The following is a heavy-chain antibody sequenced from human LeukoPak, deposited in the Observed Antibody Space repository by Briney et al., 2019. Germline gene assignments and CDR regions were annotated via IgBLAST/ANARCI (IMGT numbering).Heavy chain of an antibody. CDR3: AKEQYRNVYTPIDY. D-gene: IGHD5-24*01. J-gene: IGHJ4*02. V-gene: IGHV3-23*01. CDR1: GFTFSSYA. Sequence: GGSLRLSCAASGFTFSSYAMGWVRQAPGKGLEWVSLISDSGASTYYANSVKGRFTISRDNSKDTLYLQMKSLRAEDTAVYYCAKEQYRNVYTPIDYWGQGTLVTVSS. CDR2: ISDSGAST.